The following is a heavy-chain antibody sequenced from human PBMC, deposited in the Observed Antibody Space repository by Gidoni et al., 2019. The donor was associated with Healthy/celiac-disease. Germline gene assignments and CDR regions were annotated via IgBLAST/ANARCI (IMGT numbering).Heavy chain of an antibody. J-gene: IGHJ5*02. CDR3: ARDYCSGGSCYIPNWFDP. V-gene: IGHV3-11*01. D-gene: IGHD2-15*01. CDR2: ISSSGSTI. Sequence: QLQLVECGGGLVKPGGSLRPSCAASCFTSSSYDMSWIRQAPGKGLDWVSYISSSGSTIYYADAVKGRFTISRDNAKNSLYLQMNSLRAEDTAVYYCARDYCSGGSCYIPNWFDPWGQGTLVTVSS. CDR1: CFTSSSYD.